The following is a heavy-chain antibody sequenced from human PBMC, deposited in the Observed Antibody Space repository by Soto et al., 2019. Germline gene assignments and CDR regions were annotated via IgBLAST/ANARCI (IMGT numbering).Heavy chain of an antibody. J-gene: IGHJ1*01. CDR1: GGTFSNYA. D-gene: IGHD2-15*01. V-gene: IGHV1-69*01. Sequence: QVHLVQSGAEVKKPGSSVKVSCKASGGTFSNYAFNWVRQAPGQGLEWMGGIIPVIDTADYAQKLQGRVTITADESTSTVYMDLSSLRSEDSAVYYCASSDKTSTGEYFQQWGQGTLVTVSS. CDR2: IIPVIDTA. CDR3: ASSDKTSTGEYFQQ.